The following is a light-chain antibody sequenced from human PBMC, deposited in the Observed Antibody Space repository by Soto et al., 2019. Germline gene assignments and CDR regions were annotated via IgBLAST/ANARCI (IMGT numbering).Light chain of an antibody. J-gene: IGKJ3*01. Sequence: IVLTQSPGTLSLSPGERATLSCRASQSVSSSYLAWYQQKPGQAPRVLIYGASRRATGIPDRFSGSGSGTDFTLTISRLEPEDFAVYYCQQYGSSQFTFGPGTRVDIK. V-gene: IGKV3-20*01. CDR1: QSVSSSY. CDR2: GAS. CDR3: QQYGSSQFT.